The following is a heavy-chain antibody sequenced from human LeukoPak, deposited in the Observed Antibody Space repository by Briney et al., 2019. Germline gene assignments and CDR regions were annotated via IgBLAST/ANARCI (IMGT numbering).Heavy chain of an antibody. J-gene: IGHJ4*02. V-gene: IGHV1-2*02. Sequence: ASVKVSCKASGYTFTDYQVYWVRQPPGQGLEGMGWIDPNNGGAHYAQKFQGRVTMTRDTSISTAYMELSRLGSDDTAVYYCARRYSPTGPFDYWGQGTLVTVSS. CDR3: ARRYSPTGPFDY. CDR1: GYTFTDYQ. D-gene: IGHD1-14*01. CDR2: IDPNNGGA.